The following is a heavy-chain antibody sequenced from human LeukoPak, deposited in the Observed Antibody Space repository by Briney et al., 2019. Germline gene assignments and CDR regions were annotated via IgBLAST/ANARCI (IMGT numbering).Heavy chain of an antibody. V-gene: IGHV5-51*01. J-gene: IGHJ6*02. D-gene: IGHD5/OR15-5a*01. CDR2: IFPADSDT. CDR1: GYSFTSYW. Sequence: GESLKISCKGSGYSFTSYWIAWVRQMPGKGLEWMGIIFPADSDTRYSPSFQGQVTISADKSISTAYLQWSSLKASDTAMYYRARRVSLNGMDVWGQGTTVTVSS. CDR3: ARRVSLNGMDV.